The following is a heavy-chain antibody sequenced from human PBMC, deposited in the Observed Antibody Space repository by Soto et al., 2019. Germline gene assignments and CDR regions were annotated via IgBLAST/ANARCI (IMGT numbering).Heavy chain of an antibody. CDR1: GFTLSSYS. CDR2: VSSTSSTI. V-gene: IGHV3-48*01. CDR3: ARGRAVTTAGPNLDY. D-gene: IGHD3-3*01. Sequence: GGSLRLSCAASGFTLSSYSMNWVRQPPGKGLEWVSYVSSTSSTIYYADSVKGRFTISRDNAMNSVYLQMNSLRAEDTALYYCARGRAVTTAGPNLDYWGQGTLVTVSS. J-gene: IGHJ4*01.